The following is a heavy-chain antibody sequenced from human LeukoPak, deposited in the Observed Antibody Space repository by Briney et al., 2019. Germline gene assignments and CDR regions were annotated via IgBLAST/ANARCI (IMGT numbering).Heavy chain of an antibody. CDR2: IYYSGNT. Sequence: SETLSLTCTVSGVSISSSNSYWGWIRQPPGKGLEWIGSIYYSGNTYYNASLKSQVSISIDTSKNQFSLRLTSVTAADTAVYYCARDRQEYCSGGSCPWYYYYYMDVWGKGTTVTISS. CDR3: ARDRQEYCSGGSCPWYYYYYMDV. D-gene: IGHD2-15*01. V-gene: IGHV4-39*02. CDR1: GVSISSSNSY. J-gene: IGHJ6*03.